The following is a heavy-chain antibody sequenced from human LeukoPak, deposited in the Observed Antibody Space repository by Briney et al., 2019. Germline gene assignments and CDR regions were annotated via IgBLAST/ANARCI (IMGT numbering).Heavy chain of an antibody. J-gene: IGHJ4*02. CDR2: IYPGDSDT. CDR1: GYSFTSYW. D-gene: IGHD6-13*01. CDR3: ARLPGIAAAVYYFDY. V-gene: IGHV5-51*01. Sequence: GESLKISCKGSGYSFTSYWIGWVRQMPGKGLEWMGIIYPGDSDTRYSPSFQGQVTISADKSISTAYLQWSSLKASDTAMYYCARLPGIAAAVYYFDYWGQGTLVTVSS.